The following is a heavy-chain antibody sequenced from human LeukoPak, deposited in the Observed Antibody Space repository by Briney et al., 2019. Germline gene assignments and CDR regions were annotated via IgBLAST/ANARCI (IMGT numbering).Heavy chain of an antibody. V-gene: IGHV4-39*02. D-gene: IGHD4-17*01. CDR3: AGLGSTTVTPIDY. J-gene: IGHJ4*02. CDR2: IYYGGST. CDR1: GGSISSSSYY. Sequence: PSETLSLTCTVSGGSISSSSYYWGWIRQPPGKGLEWIGTIYYGGSTYYNPSLKSRVTIFVDMSKNHFSLKLSSVTAADTAVYYCAGLGSTTVTPIDYWGQGTLVTVSS.